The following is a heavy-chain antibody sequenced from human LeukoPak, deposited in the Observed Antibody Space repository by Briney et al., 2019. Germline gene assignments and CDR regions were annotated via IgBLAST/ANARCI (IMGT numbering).Heavy chain of an antibody. CDR3: ARDRSGYDFWFDP. J-gene: IGHJ5*02. CDR1: EYTFTGYY. Sequence: GASVKVSCKASEYTFTGYYMHWVRQAPGQGLEWMGWINPNSGGTNYAQKFQGRVTMTRDTSISTAYMELSRLRSDDTAVYYCARDRSGYDFWFDPWGQGTLVTVSS. V-gene: IGHV1-2*02. CDR2: INPNSGGT. D-gene: IGHD5-12*01.